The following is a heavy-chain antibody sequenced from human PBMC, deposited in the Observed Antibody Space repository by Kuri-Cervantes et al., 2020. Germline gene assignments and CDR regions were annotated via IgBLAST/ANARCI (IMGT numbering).Heavy chain of an antibody. CDR1: GFTFDDYA. J-gene: IGHJ4*02. Sequence: SLKISCAASGFTFDDYAMHWVRQAPGKGLEWVSGISWNSGSIGYADSVKGRFTISRDNSKNTLYLQMNSLRAEDTAVYYCARDWRYCSSTSCYAVRPGSFDYWGQGTLVTVSS. CDR2: ISWNSGSI. V-gene: IGHV3-9*01. CDR3: ARDWRYCSSTSCYAVRPGSFDY. D-gene: IGHD2-2*01.